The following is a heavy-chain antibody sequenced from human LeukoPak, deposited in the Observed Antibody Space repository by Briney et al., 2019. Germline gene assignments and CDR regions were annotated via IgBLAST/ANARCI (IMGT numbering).Heavy chain of an antibody. V-gene: IGHV1-69*05. D-gene: IGHD2-2*02. CDR2: IIPIFGTA. CDR1: GGTFSSYA. Sequence: SVKVSCKASGGTFSSYAISWVRQAPGQGLEWMGGIIPIFGTANYAQKFQGRVTITTDESTSTAYMELSSLRSEDTAVYYCARDNVPAAILGGNYYYYYMDVWGKGTTVTVSS. J-gene: IGHJ6*03. CDR3: ARDNVPAAILGGNYYYYYMDV.